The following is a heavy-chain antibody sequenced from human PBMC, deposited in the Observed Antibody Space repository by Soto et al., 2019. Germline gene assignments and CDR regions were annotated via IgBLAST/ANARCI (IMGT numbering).Heavy chain of an antibody. D-gene: IGHD1-1*01. CDR3: ARDKGSTGTTPFDY. J-gene: IGHJ4*02. CDR2: INSDGSST. V-gene: IGHV3-74*01. Sequence: EVQLLESGGGLVQPGGSLRLSCAASGFTFSSYWMHWVRQAPGKGLVWVSRINSDGSSTSYADSVKGRFTISRDNTNNTLYLQMNSPRAEDTAVYYCARDKGSTGTTPFDYWGQGNLVTVSS. CDR1: GFTFSSYW.